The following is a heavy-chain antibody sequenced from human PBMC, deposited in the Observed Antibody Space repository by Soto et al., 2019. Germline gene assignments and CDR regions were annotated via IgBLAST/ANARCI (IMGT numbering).Heavy chain of an antibody. J-gene: IGHJ4*01. CDR3: ARARDGYNFFLDY. V-gene: IGHV1-3*01. D-gene: IGHD5-12*01. Sequence: SVTVSCKASGYSFTSYAIHWVRQAPGQRLEWMGWINAGSGSTKYSQNFQGRVTITRDTSASTAYLEINSLKTEDTAVYYCARARDGYNFFLDYWGQGTLVTVSS. CDR1: GYSFTSYA. CDR2: INAGSGST.